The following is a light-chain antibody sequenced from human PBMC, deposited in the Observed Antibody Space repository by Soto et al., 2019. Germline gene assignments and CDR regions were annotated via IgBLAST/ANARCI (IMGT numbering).Light chain of an antibody. J-gene: IGLJ3*02. CDR2: GNS. CDR3: QSYDSSLSGWV. Sequence: QSVLTQPPSVSGAPGQRVTISCTGRSSNIGAGYDVHWYQQLPGTAPKLLIYGNSNRPSGVPDRFSGSKSGTSASLAITGLQADDLADYYCQSYDSSLSGWVFGGGPKLTVL. CDR1: SSNIGAGYD. V-gene: IGLV1-40*01.